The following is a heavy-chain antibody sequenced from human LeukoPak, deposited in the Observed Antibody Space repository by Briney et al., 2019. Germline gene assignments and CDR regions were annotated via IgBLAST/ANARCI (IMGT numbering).Heavy chain of an antibody. CDR1: GYILSSYY. D-gene: IGHD2-21*02. Sequence: GASVKVSCKASGYILSSYYMHWVRQAPGQGLEWMGIINPSGGRTDYAQKFQGRVTMTRDTSTSTVYMELNSLRSEDTALYYCARTYCGSDCNNRYFDYWGQGTLVTVSS. V-gene: IGHV1-46*01. CDR3: ARTYCGSDCNNRYFDY. J-gene: IGHJ4*02. CDR2: INPSGGRT.